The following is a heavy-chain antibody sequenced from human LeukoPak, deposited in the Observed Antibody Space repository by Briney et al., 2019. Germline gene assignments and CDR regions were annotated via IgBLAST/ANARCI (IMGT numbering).Heavy chain of an antibody. CDR1: GGSTSSYY. J-gene: IGHJ4*02. V-gene: IGHV4-59*01. D-gene: IGHD6-13*01. CDR3: ARGEAAAVDY. CDR2: IYYSGST. Sequence: PSETLSLTCTVSGGSTSSYYWSWIRQPPGKGLEWIGYIYYSGSTNYNPSLKSRVTISVNTSKNQFSLKLSSVTAADTAVYYCARGEAAAVDYWGQGTLVTVSS.